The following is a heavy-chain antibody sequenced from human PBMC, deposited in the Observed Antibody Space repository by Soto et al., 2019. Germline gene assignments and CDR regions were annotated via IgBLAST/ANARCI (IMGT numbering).Heavy chain of an antibody. CDR3: ARGLGSSWSRYYYYGMDV. CDR2: INHSGST. CDR1: GGSFSGYY. J-gene: IGHJ6*02. V-gene: IGHV4-34*01. D-gene: IGHD6-13*01. Sequence: ETLSLTCAVYGGSFSGYYWSWIRQPPGKGLEWIGEINHSGSTNYNPSLKSRVTISVDTSKNQFSLKLSSVTAADTAVYYCARGLGSSWSRYYYYGMDVWGQGTTVTVSS.